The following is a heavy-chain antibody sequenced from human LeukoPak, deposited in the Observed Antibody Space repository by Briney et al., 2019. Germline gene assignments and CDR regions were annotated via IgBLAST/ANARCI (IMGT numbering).Heavy chain of an antibody. CDR1: GFTFXSYG. Sequence: SGFTFXSYGMHXVRQAPGKGLEWVAVISYDGSNKYYADSVKGRFTISRDNSKNTLYLQMNSLRAEDTAVYYCASESGSYDDYWGQGTLVTVSS. V-gene: IGHV3-30*03. J-gene: IGHJ4*02. D-gene: IGHD1-26*01. CDR3: ASESGSYDDY. CDR2: ISYDGSNK.